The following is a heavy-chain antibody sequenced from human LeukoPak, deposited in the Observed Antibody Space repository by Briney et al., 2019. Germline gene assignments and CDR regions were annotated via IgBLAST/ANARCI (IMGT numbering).Heavy chain of an antibody. CDR2: ISYDGSNN. D-gene: IGHD3-22*01. CDR3: ARGQFYDTSGYPLDY. CDR1: GFTFSTFA. Sequence: PGGSLRLSCSASGFTFSTFAMHWVRQAPGKGLEWVALISYDGSNNYYADSVKGRFTISRDNSESTLYLQMNSLRAEDTAVYYCARGQFYDTSGYPLDYWGQGTLVTVSS. J-gene: IGHJ4*02. V-gene: IGHV3-30-3*01.